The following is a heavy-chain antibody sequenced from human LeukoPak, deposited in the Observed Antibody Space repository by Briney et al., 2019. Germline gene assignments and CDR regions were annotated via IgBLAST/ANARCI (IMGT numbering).Heavy chain of an antibody. V-gene: IGHV4-59*12. J-gene: IGHJ4*02. CDR1: GGSISSYY. Sequence: SETLSLTCTVSGGSISSYYWSWIRQPPGKGLEWIGYIYYSGSTNYNPSLKSRVTISVDTSKNQFSLKLSSVTAADTAVYYCASPSLSSSWYSFDYWGQGTLVTVSS. D-gene: IGHD6-13*01. CDR3: ASPSLSSSWYSFDY. CDR2: IYYSGST.